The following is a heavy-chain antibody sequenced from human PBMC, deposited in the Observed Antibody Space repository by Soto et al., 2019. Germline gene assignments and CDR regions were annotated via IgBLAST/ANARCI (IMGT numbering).Heavy chain of an antibody. CDR2: IYYSGRT. D-gene: IGHD3-9*01. J-gene: IGHJ5*02. CDR3: ARDNRFILTGYYDWFDP. CDR1: GGSISSYY. Sequence: SETLSLTCTVSGGSISSYYWSWIRQPPGKGLEWIGYIYYSGRTNYNPSLKSLVTISLDTSKNQFSLKLSSVTAADTTVYYCARDNRFILTGYYDWFDPWGPGTLVTVSS. V-gene: IGHV4-59*01.